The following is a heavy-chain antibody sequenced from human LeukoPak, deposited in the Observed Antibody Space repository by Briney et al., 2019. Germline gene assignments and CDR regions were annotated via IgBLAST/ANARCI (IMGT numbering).Heavy chain of an antibody. CDR3: AKDRIYSTSWPLYYFDY. CDR2: INPNSGGT. Sequence: ASVKVSCKASGYAFTDDYLHWVRQAPGQGLEWMGWINPNSGGTNYAQKFQGRVTMTRDTSISTAYMELSRLTSDDTAVYYCAKDRIYSTSWPLYYFDYWGQGALVTVSS. CDR1: GYAFTDDY. D-gene: IGHD6-13*01. V-gene: IGHV1-2*02. J-gene: IGHJ4*02.